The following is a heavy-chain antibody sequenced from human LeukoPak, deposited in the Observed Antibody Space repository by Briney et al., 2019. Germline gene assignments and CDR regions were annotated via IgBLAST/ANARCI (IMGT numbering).Heavy chain of an antibody. CDR3: AREPAARGTGDY. CDR2: INSTIGGT. J-gene: IGHJ4*02. Sequence: GSLKLSCEASGYTFTAYYIHWVRQAPGQRLEWMGWINSTIGGTNHAQNFQGRVTMSRDTSISTAYIELSRLTSDDTAVYYCAREPAARGTGDYWGQGTLVTPSA. D-gene: IGHD2-8*02. V-gene: IGHV1-2*02. CDR1: GYTFTAYY.